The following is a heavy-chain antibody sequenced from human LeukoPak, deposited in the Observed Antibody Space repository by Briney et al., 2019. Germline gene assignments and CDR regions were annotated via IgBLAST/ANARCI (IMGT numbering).Heavy chain of an antibody. Sequence: SVKVSCTASGYTFSIYGISWVRQAPGQGLEWMGGIIPIFGTANYAQKFQGRVTITADKSTSTAYMELSSLRSEDTAVYYCARSSIIAAAGPYYFDYWGQGTLVTVSS. CDR2: IIPIFGTA. J-gene: IGHJ4*02. V-gene: IGHV1-69*06. CDR1: GYTFSIYG. D-gene: IGHD6-13*01. CDR3: ARSSIIAAAGPYYFDY.